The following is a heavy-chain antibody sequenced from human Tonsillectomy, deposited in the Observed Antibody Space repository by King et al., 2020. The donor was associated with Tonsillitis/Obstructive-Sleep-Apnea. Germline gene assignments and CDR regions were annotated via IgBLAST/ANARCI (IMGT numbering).Heavy chain of an antibody. D-gene: IGHD2-2*01. J-gene: IGHJ4*02. CDR2: INHRGST. CDR3: AREDIVIIPAATYFDY. Sequence: HVQLQQWGAGLLKPSETLSLTCAVYGGSFSGYYWSWIRQAPGKGLEWIGEINHRGSTNHNPSLKSRLTISVDTSKNQFSLKVSSVTAADTAVYYCAREDIVIIPAATYFDYWGQGTLVTVSS. V-gene: IGHV4-34*01. CDR1: GGSFSGYY.